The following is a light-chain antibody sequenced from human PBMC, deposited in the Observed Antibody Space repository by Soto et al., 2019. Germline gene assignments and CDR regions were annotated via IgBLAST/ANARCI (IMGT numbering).Light chain of an antibody. CDR3: QQYNSYPLT. CDR2: KAS. V-gene: IGKV1-5*03. Sequence: DIQMTQSPSTLSASVGDRVTITCRASQSISSWLAWYQQKPGKAPNLLIYKASSLESGVPSRFSRSGSGTEFTLPISSLQPDDFATYYCQQYNSYPLTFGGGTKVEIK. J-gene: IGKJ4*01. CDR1: QSISSW.